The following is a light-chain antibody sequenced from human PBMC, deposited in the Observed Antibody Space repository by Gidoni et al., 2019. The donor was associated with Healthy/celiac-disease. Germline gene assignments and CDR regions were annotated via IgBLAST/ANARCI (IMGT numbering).Light chain of an antibody. J-gene: IGKJ2*03. CDR2: GES. V-gene: IGKV3-15*01. CDR3: QQYNNWPPYS. Sequence: EIVMTQSPATLAVSPGSRATLSCRASQSVSSNLAWYQQKPGQAPRLLIYGESTRATGIPARCSGSGSGTEFTLTISSLQSEDFAVYYCQQYNNWPPYSFGQGTKLEIK. CDR1: QSVSSN.